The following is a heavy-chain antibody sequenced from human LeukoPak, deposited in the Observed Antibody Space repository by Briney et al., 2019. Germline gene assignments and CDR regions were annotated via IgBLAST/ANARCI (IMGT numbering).Heavy chain of an antibody. Sequence: GGSLRLSCAASGFTFSSYSMNWVRQAPGKGLEWVSSISSSSSYIYYADSVKGRFTISRDNAKNSLYLQMNSLRAEDTAVYYCASTPRPIFGVVSGAFDIWGQGTMVTVSS. J-gene: IGHJ3*02. CDR1: GFTFSSYS. CDR2: ISSSSSYI. V-gene: IGHV3-21*01. CDR3: ASTPRPIFGVVSGAFDI. D-gene: IGHD3-3*01.